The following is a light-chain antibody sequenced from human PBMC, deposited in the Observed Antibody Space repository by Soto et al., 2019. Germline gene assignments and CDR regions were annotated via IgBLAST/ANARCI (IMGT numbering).Light chain of an antibody. CDR3: QQRSNSYT. J-gene: IGKJ2*01. CDR1: QSVSKF. CDR2: DAS. V-gene: IGKV3-11*01. Sequence: ENVLKQSPATMSLSPGERDTLSCWASQSVSKFLAWYQQKPGQAPRLLIYDASNRATGIPARFSGSGSGTDFTLTISSLEPEDFAVYYCQQRSNSYTFGQGTKLEIK.